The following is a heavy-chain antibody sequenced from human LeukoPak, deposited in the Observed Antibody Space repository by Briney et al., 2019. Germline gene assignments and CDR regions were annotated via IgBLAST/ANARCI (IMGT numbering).Heavy chain of an antibody. J-gene: IGHJ4*02. D-gene: IGHD6-13*01. CDR2: IDPNSGGT. Sequence: ASVTLSFTAAGYTFTVYYKYWVREAPGQGLEWMGWIDPNSGGTNYAQTFQGRVIMTRDTSIKTTYMELTTLRSDDTAVYYCATIVAPGPHWDYWGQGTLVTVSS. CDR1: GYTFTVYY. CDR3: ATIVAPGPHWDY. V-gene: IGHV1-2*02.